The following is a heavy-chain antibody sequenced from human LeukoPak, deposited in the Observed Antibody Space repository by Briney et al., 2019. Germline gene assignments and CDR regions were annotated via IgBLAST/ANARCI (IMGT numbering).Heavy chain of an antibody. CDR2: ISSNGGST. Sequence: PGGSLRLSCAASGFTFSSYAMHWVRQAPGKGLEYVSAISSNGGSTYYANSVKGRFTISRDNSKNTLYLQMGSLRAEDMAVYYCARGLRFLEWLSYMDVWGKGTTVTVSS. CDR1: GFTFSSYA. V-gene: IGHV3-64*01. J-gene: IGHJ6*03. D-gene: IGHD3-3*01. CDR3: ARGLRFLEWLSYMDV.